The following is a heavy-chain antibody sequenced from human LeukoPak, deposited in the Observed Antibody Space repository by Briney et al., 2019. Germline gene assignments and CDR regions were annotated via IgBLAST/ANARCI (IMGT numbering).Heavy chain of an antibody. J-gene: IGHJ6*03. CDR1: GGTFSSYA. Sequence: ASVKVSCKAFGGTFSSYAISWVRQAPGQGLEWMGGIIPIFGTTNYAQKFQDRVTITADKSTSTAYMELSSLRSEDTAVYYCARVVGLTGYSSSWYSGYYYYMDVWGKGTTVTVSS. CDR3: ARVVGLTGYSSSWYSGYYYYMDV. CDR2: IIPIFGTT. V-gene: IGHV1-69*06. D-gene: IGHD6-13*01.